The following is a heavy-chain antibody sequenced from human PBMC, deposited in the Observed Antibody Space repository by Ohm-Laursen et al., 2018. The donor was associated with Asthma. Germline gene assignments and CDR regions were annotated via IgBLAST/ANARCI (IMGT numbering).Heavy chain of an antibody. CDR3: ARERSASDSSGYYLVGSYGMDV. CDR1: GYSLSAYG. V-gene: IGHV1-18*04. D-gene: IGHD3-22*01. J-gene: IGHJ6*02. Sequence: ASVKVSCKASGYSLSAYGISWVRQAPGQGLEWMGWISGSNGNTQFAQKFQGRVTLTTDTSTSTVYMEVRSLRSDDTAVYYCARERSASDSSGYYLVGSYGMDVWGQGTTVTVSS. CDR2: ISGSNGNT.